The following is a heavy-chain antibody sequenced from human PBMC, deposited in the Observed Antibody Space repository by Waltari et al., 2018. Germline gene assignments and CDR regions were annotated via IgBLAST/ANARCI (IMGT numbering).Heavy chain of an antibody. CDR3: AKREGYYYDRSGYYYEF. CDR2: LNLTDPHT. J-gene: IGHJ4*02. Sequence: EVQLVQSGAEVKKPGESLRISCTGSGYSFSTSWITWVRQIPGKDLEGMGNLNLTDPHTNSSPSFQGNVTISADKSINTAYLQWSSLKASDTAIYYCAKREGYYYDRSGYYYEFWGQGTLVTVSS. D-gene: IGHD3-22*01. CDR1: GYSFSTSW. V-gene: IGHV5-10-1*01.